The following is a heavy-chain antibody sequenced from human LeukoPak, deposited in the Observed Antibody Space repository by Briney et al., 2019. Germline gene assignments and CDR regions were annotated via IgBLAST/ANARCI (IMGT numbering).Heavy chain of an antibody. CDR3: ARLPAGFRFDP. J-gene: IGHJ5*02. CDR1: GGPISSYY. V-gene: IGHV4-59*12. CDR2: IYYSGST. Sequence: PSETLSLTCTVSGGPISSYYWSWIRQPPGKGLEWIGYIYYSGSTNYNPSLKSRVTISVDTSKNQFSLKLSSVTAADTAVYYCARLPAGFRFDPWGQGTLVTVSS. D-gene: IGHD6-25*01.